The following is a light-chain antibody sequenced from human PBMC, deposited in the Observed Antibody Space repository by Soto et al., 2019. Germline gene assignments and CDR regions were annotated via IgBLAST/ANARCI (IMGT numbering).Light chain of an antibody. V-gene: IGKV1-39*01. J-gene: IGKJ5*01. Sequence: DIQMTQSPSSLSASVGDRVTITCRASQSISSYLNWYQQKPGKAPKLLIYKASTLQSGVPSRFSGSGSGAEFSLTISSLQPEDFATYYCQQSYSTPHTFGQGTRLEIK. CDR2: KAS. CDR3: QQSYSTPHT. CDR1: QSISSY.